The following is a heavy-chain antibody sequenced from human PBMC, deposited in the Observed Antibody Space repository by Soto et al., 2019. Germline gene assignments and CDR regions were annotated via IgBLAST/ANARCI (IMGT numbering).Heavy chain of an antibody. CDR3: ARSVEGHFDY. V-gene: IGHV3-23*01. CDR2: LSGSGGTT. Sequence: GGSLRLSCAASGFTFSSYAMSWVRQAPGKGMEWVASLSGSGGTTYYADSVKGRFTISRDNSKNTLYLQLNSLRDEDTAVYYCARSVEGHFDYWGQGTVVTVSS. CDR1: GFTFSSYA. D-gene: IGHD6-19*01. J-gene: IGHJ4*02.